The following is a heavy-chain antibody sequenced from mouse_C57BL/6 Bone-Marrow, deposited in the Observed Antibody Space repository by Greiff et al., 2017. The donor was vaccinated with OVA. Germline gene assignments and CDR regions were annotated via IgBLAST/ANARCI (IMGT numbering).Heavy chain of an antibody. J-gene: IGHJ4*01. CDR3: ARGLRRPHLDYAMDY. V-gene: IGHV3-8*01. CDR1: GYSITSDY. CDR2: ISYSGST. D-gene: IGHD2-2*01. Sequence: EVKLEESGPGLAKPSQTLSLTCSVTGYSITSDYWNWIRKFPGNKLEYMGYISYSGSTYYNPSLKSRISITRDTSKNQYYLQLNSVTTEDTATYYCARGLRRPHLDYAMDYWGQGTSVTVSS.